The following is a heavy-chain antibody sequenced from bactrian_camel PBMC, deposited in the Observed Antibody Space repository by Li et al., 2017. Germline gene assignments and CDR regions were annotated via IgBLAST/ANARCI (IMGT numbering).Heavy chain of an antibody. V-gene: IGHV3S6*01. CDR3: AREGDYDMGTRAFVY. Sequence: HVQLVESGGGSVQAGGSLRLSCTASGYITRRYCLAWFRQSPGKEREGIGSMFTDGTRKYFNDAVKGRFTISRDNAENTLYLQMNSLNVEDTAVYYCAREGDYDMGTRAFVYWGRGTQVTVS. CDR2: MFTDGTRK. D-gene: IGHD4*01. J-gene: IGHJ4*01. CDR1: GYITRRYC.